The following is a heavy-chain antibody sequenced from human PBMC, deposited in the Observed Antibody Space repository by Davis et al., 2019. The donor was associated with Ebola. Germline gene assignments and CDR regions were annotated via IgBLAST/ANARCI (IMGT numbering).Heavy chain of an antibody. Sequence: ASVKVSCKAFGYTFTNYYVHWVRQAPGQGLEWMGIINPSGGSTSYAQKFQGRVTMTRDTSTSTVYMELSSLRSEDTAVYYCARLTGLWFGELLDAWGQGTLISVSS. CDR1: GYTFTNYY. CDR2: INPSGGST. J-gene: IGHJ5*02. V-gene: IGHV1-46*01. CDR3: ARLTGLWFGELLDA. D-gene: IGHD3-10*01.